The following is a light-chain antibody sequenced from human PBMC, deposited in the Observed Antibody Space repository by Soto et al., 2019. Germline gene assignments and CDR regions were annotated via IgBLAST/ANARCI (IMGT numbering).Light chain of an antibody. V-gene: IGKV3-15*01. CDR2: FAS. Sequence: EIVMTQSPATLSVSPGERATLSCRAIHSVGSSLAWYQQKPGQAPRLLMYFASTRATDVPARFSGSGSGTEFTLSISGLQSEDFAVYYCQQFNTWPRTFGQGTKVDI. J-gene: IGKJ1*01. CDR3: QQFNTWPRT. CDR1: HSVGSS.